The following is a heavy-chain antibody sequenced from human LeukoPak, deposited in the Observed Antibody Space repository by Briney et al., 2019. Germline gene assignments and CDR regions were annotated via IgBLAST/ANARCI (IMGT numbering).Heavy chain of an antibody. CDR3: AGGSTLDRGLVYY. J-gene: IGHJ4*02. D-gene: IGHD3-10*01. CDR2: ISGDESST. V-gene: IGHV3-74*01. CDR1: GFTFSSYW. Sequence: GGSLRLSCAASGFTFSSYWMHWVRQAPGKGLVWVSRISGDESSTSYADSVKGRFTISRDNAKNTLFLPMNSLRAEDTAVYYCAGGSTLDRGLVYYWGQGTLVTVSS.